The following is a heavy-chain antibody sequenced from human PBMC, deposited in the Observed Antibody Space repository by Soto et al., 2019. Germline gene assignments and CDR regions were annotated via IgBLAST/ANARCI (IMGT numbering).Heavy chain of an antibody. D-gene: IGHD4-17*01. CDR3: ATSRTTVVTYGWYFAL. J-gene: IGHJ2*01. CDR1: GYTFTSYG. CDR2: ISAYNGNT. V-gene: IGHV1-18*01. Sequence: ASVKVSFKASGYTFTSYGISWVRQAPGQGLEWMGWISAYNGNTNYAQKLQGRVTMTEDTSTDTAYMELSSLRSEDTAVYYCATSRTTVVTYGWYFALWGRGTLVTVAS.